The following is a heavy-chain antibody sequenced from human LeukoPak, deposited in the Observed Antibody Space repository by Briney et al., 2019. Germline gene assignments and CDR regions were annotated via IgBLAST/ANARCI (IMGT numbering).Heavy chain of an antibody. J-gene: IGHJ4*02. V-gene: IGHV4-59*01. CDR1: GGSISSYY. Sequence: TPSETLSLTCTASGGSISSYYWSWIRQPPGKGLEWIGYIYYSGSTNYNPSLKSRVTISVDTSKNQFSLKLSSVTAADTAVYYCARAPRYCSSTSCYGRYFDYWGQGTLVTVSS. CDR3: ARAPRYCSSTSCYGRYFDY. D-gene: IGHD2-2*01. CDR2: IYYSGST.